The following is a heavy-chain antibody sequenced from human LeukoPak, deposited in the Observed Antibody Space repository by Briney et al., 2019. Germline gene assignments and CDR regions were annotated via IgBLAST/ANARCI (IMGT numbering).Heavy chain of an antibody. D-gene: IGHD3-22*01. J-gene: IGHJ4*02. V-gene: IGHV3-20*04. Sequence: GGSLRLSCAASGFTLDDYGMSWVRQAPGKGLEWVSGINWNGGSTGYADSVKGRFTISRDNAKNSLYLQMNSLRAEDTALYYGARGVSYYYDSSGYLGSDFDYWGQGTLVTVSS. CDR2: INWNGGST. CDR3: ARGVSYYYDSSGYLGSDFDY. CDR1: GFTLDDYG.